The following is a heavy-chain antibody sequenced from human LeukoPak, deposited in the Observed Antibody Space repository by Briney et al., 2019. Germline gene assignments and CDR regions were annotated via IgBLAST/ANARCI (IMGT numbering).Heavy chain of an antibody. CDR3: SIRSYYYGMDV. J-gene: IGHJ6*02. V-gene: IGHV4-34*01. Sequence: PSETLSLTCAVYGGSFSGYYWSWIRQPPGKGLEWIGEINHSGSTNYNPSLKSRVTISVDTSKNQFSLKLSSVTAADTAVYYCSIRSYYYGMDVWGQGTTVTVSS. CDR1: GGSFSGYY. D-gene: IGHD6-6*01. CDR2: INHSGST.